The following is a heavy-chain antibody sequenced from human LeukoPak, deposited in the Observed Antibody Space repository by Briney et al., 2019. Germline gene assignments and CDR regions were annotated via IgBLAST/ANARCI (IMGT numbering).Heavy chain of an antibody. J-gene: IGHJ4*02. CDR1: GGSINTYY. V-gene: IGHV4-59*12. D-gene: IGHD7-27*01. CDR3: ARRNLGQPLPIERYYFDY. CDR2: IYYSGST. Sequence: PSETLSLTCTVSGGSINTYYWSWIRQPPGKGLEWIGYIYYSGSTNYNPSLKSRVTISVDTSKNQFSLKLSSVTAADTAVHYCARRNLGQPLPIERYYFDYWGQGTLVTVSS.